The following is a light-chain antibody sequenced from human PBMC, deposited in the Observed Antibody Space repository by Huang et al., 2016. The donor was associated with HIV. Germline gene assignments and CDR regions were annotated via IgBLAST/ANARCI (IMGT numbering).Light chain of an antibody. CDR2: WAS. V-gene: IGKV4-1*01. Sequence: DIVMTQSPDSLAVSLGERATINCKSSQSVLYTSNNKNYLAWFQRKPGQPPKLLISWASTRESGVPDRFSGSGSGTDFTLTINSLQAEDVAVYYCQQYYTTPLTFGPGTKVDI. CDR1: QSVLYTSNNKNY. J-gene: IGKJ3*01. CDR3: QQYYTTPLT.